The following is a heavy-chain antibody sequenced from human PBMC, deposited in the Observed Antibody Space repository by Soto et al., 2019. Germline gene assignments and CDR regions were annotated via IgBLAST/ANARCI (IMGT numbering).Heavy chain of an antibody. V-gene: IGHV5-51*01. CDR3: ATSDGDSYYYYYGMDV. D-gene: IGHD4-17*01. CDR1: GFSFSKYK. Sequence: GESLKISCEGSGFSFSKYKIGWVRQMPGKGLEWMGIINPGDSDTRYSPSFQGQVTISADKSISTAYLQWSTLKASDTATYYCATSDGDSYYYYYGMDVWGQGTTVTVSS. CDR2: INPGDSDT. J-gene: IGHJ6*02.